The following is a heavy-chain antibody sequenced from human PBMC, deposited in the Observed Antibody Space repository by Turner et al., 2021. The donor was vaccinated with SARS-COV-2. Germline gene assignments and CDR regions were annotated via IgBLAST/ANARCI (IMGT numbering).Heavy chain of an antibody. J-gene: IGHJ4*02. Sequence: EVQLVESGGGLVQPGGSLRLACAAPGFTFNNYWMSWVRQAPGKGLEWVANIKQDGSEKHYVDSAKGRFTISRDNAKNSLYLQMNSLRAEDTAVYYCARDAAGVEFDYWGQGTLVTVSS. V-gene: IGHV3-7*01. D-gene: IGHD6-19*01. CDR2: IKQDGSEK. CDR1: GFTFNNYW. CDR3: ARDAAGVEFDY.